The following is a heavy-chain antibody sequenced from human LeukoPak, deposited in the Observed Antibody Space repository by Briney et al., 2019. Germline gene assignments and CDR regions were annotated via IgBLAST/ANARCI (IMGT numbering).Heavy chain of an antibody. CDR3: GRRYYYDSSGYYDY. CDR1: GGSISSYY. D-gene: IGHD3-22*01. V-gene: IGHV4-59*01. CDR2: IYYSGST. J-gene: IGHJ4*02. Sequence: SETLSLTCTVSGGSISSYYWSWIRQPPGKGLEWIGYIYYSGSTNYNPSLKSRVTISVDTSKNQFSLKLSSVTAADTAVYYCGRRYYYDSSGYYDYWGQGTLVTVSS.